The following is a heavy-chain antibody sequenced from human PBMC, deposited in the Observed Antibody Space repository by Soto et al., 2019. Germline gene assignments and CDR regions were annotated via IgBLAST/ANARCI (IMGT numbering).Heavy chain of an antibody. CDR1: GYSVTEAP. D-gene: IGHD1-26*01. Sequence: ASVKVSCKVFGYSVTEAPLHWVRQAPGQGLEWMGWINPNNGGTNYVQKFQGRVTMTRDTSISTAYMELRRLTSDDTAVYYCARDLPIVGTTTWDYWGQGTLVTVSS. CDR2: INPNNGGT. V-gene: IGHV1-2*02. CDR3: ARDLPIVGTTTWDY. J-gene: IGHJ4*02.